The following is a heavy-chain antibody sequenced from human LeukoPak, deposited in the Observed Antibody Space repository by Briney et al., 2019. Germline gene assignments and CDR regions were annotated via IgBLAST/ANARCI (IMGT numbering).Heavy chain of an antibody. Sequence: SGPTLVKPTQTLTLTSTFSGFSLSTSGVGVGWIRQPPGKPLDWLALIYWDDDKRYSPSLKSRLTITKDTSKNQVVLTMTNLDPVDTATYYCAHRRGWKGLYWFDPWGQGTLVTVFS. CDR3: AHRRGWKGLYWFDP. CDR2: IYWDDDK. D-gene: IGHD1-1*01. CDR1: GFSLSTSGVG. J-gene: IGHJ5*02. V-gene: IGHV2-5*02.